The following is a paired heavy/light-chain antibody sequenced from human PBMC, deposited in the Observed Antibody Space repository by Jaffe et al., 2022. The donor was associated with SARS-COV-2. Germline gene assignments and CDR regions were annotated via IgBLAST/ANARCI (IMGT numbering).Light chain of an antibody. V-gene: IGKV1-9*01. Sequence: DIQLTQSPSFLSASVGDRVTITCRASQGISSYLAWYQKKPGKAPKLLIYGASTLQSGVPSRFSGSGSGTEFTLTISSLQPEDFATYYCQQLNSYPPEYTFGQGTKLEIK. CDR1: QGISSY. J-gene: IGKJ2*01. CDR2: GAS. CDR3: QQLNSYPPEYT.
Heavy chain of an antibody. CDR3: AKEIIIVAELDAEETTGGLDY. Sequence: EVQLLESGGGLVQPGGSLRLSCAASGFTFSSYAMTWVRQAPGKGLEWVSIISGGGTTYYADSVKGRFTISRDNSKNTLYLQMNSLRGEDTAVYYCAKEIIIVAELDAEETTGGLDYWGQGTLVTVSS. V-gene: IGHV3-23*01. CDR2: ISGGGTT. CDR1: GFTFSSYA. D-gene: IGHD3-10*01. J-gene: IGHJ4*02.